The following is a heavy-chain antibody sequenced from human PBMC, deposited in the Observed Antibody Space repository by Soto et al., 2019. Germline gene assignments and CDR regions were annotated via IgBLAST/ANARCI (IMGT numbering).Heavy chain of an antibody. CDR3: AKDLDGYNPYYYFYYGMDV. V-gene: IGHV3-23*01. CDR2: ISGSGGST. Sequence: EVQLLESGGGVVQPGGSLRLSCAASGFTFSSYAMSWVRQAPGKGLEWVSAISGSGGSTYYEDSVKGRFTISRDNSKNTLYLQMNSLGAEDTAVYYCAKDLDGYNPYYYFYYGMDVWGQGTTVTVSS. J-gene: IGHJ6*02. CDR1: GFTFSSYA. D-gene: IGHD5-12*01.